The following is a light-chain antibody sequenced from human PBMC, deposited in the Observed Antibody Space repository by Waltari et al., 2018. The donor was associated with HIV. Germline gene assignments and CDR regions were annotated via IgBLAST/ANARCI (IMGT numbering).Light chain of an antibody. J-gene: IGKJ4*01. V-gene: IGKV2D-29*01. CDR3: MQSIQFPLT. CDR2: EVS. Sequence: DIVMTQTPLSLSVTAGEPASTSCQSRQSLLHRDGKSYLYWYLQKPGQPPQFLIYEVSKRFSGVLDRFSGSGSGTDFTLKISRVEAEDVGVYYCMQSIQFPLTFGGGTKVEIK. CDR1: QSLLHRDGKSY.